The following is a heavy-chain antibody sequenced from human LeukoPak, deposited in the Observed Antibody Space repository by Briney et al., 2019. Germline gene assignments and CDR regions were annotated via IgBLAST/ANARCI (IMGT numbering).Heavy chain of an antibody. CDR1: GYTFTSYA. Sequence: ASVKVSCKASGYTFTSYAMHWVRQAPGQRLEWMGWINAGNGNTKYSQKFQGRVTITRDTSASTAYMELSSLRSEDTAVYYCVGTIFGVVSYYFDYWGQGTLVTVSS. CDR3: VGTIFGVVSYYFDY. CDR2: INAGNGNT. J-gene: IGHJ4*02. V-gene: IGHV1-3*01. D-gene: IGHD3-3*01.